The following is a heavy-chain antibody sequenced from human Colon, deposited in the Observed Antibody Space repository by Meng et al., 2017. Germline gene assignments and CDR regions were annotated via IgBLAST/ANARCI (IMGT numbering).Heavy chain of an antibody. V-gene: IGHV1-2*05. Sequence: QVHLVQSGAAVTTPGSSVKISCEASGYTFTTFFLNWVRQTPDQGFEWLGRINPNSGVTNFAQKFQGRVTMTRDTSISTAYMELASLRSDDTGVYYCARMGAGAAFDFWGQGTLVTCSS. J-gene: IGHJ4*02. CDR2: INPNSGVT. CDR1: GYTFTTFF. CDR3: ARMGAGAAFDF. D-gene: IGHD1-26*01.